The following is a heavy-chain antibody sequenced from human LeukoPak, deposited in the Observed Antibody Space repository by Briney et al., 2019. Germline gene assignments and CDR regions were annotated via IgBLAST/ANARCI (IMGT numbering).Heavy chain of an antibody. Sequence: PGRSLRLSCAASGFTFSSYGMHWVRQAPGKGLEWVAVISYDGSNKYYADSVKGRFTISRDNSKNTLYLQMNSLRAEDTAVYYCARLGQLADTLDYWGQGTLVTVSS. CDR1: GFTFSSYG. CDR3: ARLGQLADTLDY. J-gene: IGHJ4*02. D-gene: IGHD2-2*01. CDR2: ISYDGSNK. V-gene: IGHV3-30*03.